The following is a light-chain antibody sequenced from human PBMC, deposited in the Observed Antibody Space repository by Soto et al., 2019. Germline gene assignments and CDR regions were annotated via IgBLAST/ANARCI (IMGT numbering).Light chain of an antibody. CDR2: DAS. CDR3: QQYGSSPLT. Sequence: EVVLTQSPAILSLSPGESGTLSCRASQNIGKYLVWYQQRPGQAPRLLFYDASVRATGIPARFNGSGSGTDFTLSITSPEPEDFAVYYCQQYGSSPLTFGGGTKVDIK. V-gene: IGKV3-20*01. CDR1: QNIGKY. J-gene: IGKJ4*01.